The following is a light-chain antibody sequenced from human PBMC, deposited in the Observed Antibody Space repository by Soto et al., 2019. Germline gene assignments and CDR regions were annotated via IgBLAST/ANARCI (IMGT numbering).Light chain of an antibody. CDR1: SSYIGSNT. J-gene: IGLJ1*01. CDR3: AAWDASLNGYV. CDR2: SNN. Sequence: QCVLAQPPSASGTPGQRVTISSSGSSSYIGSNTVNWYQQFPGTAHKLLIYSNNHRPSGVPDRFSGSKSGTSASLAISGLQSEDEADYYCAAWDASLNGYVFGTGSKVTGL. V-gene: IGLV1-44*01.